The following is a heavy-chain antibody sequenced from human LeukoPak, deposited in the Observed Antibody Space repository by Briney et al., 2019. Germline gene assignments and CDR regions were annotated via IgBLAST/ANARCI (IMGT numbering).Heavy chain of an antibody. Sequence: PSETLSLTCAVYGGSFIGYYWSWIRQPPGKGLEWIGEINHSGGANYNPSLKSRVTISADTSKSQFSLKLGSVSAADTAVYYCARVPLRFLEPFDYWGQGTLVTVSS. D-gene: IGHD3-3*01. CDR2: INHSGGA. CDR3: ARVPLRFLEPFDY. CDR1: GGSFIGYY. J-gene: IGHJ4*02. V-gene: IGHV4-34*01.